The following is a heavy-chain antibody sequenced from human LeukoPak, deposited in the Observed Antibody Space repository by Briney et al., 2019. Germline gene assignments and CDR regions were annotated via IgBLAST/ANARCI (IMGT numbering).Heavy chain of an antibody. CDR1: GGSFSGYY. Sequence: PSETLSLTCAVYGGSFSGYYWSWIRQPPGKGREWIGEINHSGSTNYNPSLKSRVTISVDTSKKQFSLKLSSVTAADTALYYCARKYYYDSSGYYGDYYYYYGMDVWGQGTTVTASS. J-gene: IGHJ6*02. D-gene: IGHD3-22*01. CDR3: ARKYYYDSSGYYGDYYYYYGMDV. V-gene: IGHV4-34*01. CDR2: INHSGST.